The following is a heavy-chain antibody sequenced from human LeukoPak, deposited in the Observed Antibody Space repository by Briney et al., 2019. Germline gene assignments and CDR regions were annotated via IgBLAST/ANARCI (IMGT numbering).Heavy chain of an antibody. CDR2: IRYDGSNK. D-gene: IGHD4-17*01. V-gene: IGHV3-30*02. CDR1: GFTFSSYG. J-gene: IGHJ1*01. Sequence: GGSLRLSCAASGFTFSSYGMHWGRQAPGKGLEWVAFIRYDGSNKYYADSVKGRFTISRDNSKNTLYLQMNSLRAEDTAVYYCAKDRTYGDYPEYFQHRGQGTLVTVSS. CDR3: AKDRTYGDYPEYFQH.